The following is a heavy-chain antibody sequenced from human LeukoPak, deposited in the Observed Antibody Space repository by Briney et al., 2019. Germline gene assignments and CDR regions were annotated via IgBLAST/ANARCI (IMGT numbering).Heavy chain of an antibody. V-gene: IGHV4-34*01. CDR1: GGSFSGYY. J-gene: IGHJ1*01. CDR2: INHSGST. D-gene: IGHD6-13*01. CDR3: ARERPRYSSSWAYSQH. Sequence: SETLSLTCAVYGGSFSGYYWSWIRQPPGKGLEWIGEINHSGSTNYNPSLKSRVTISVDTSKNQFSLKLSSVTAADTAVYYCARERPRYSSSWAYSQHWGQGTLVTVSS.